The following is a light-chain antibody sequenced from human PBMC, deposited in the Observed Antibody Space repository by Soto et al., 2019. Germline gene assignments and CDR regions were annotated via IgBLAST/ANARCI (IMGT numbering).Light chain of an antibody. CDR1: QGISNW. CDR3: QQANSFPPMYT. CDR2: AAS. V-gene: IGKV1D-12*01. J-gene: IGKJ2*01. Sequence: DIQMTQSPSSVSASVGDRVTITCRASQGISNWLAWYQHKPGKAPKLLIYAASSLQPGVPSRFSGSGSGTDFTLPISSLQPEDFATYYCQQANSFPPMYTFGQGTKLEIK.